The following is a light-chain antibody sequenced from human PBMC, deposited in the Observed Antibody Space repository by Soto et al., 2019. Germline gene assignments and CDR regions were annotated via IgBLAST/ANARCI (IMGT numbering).Light chain of an antibody. CDR3: QQYNSYPT. CDR2: KAS. CDR1: QSISSW. Sequence: DIQMTQSPSTLYASVGDRVTITCRASQSISSWLAWYQQKPGKAPKLLISKASRLESGVPSRFSGSGSGTEFTLTISSLQPDDFATYYCQQYNSYPTFGQGTKVEIK. J-gene: IGKJ1*01. V-gene: IGKV1-5*03.